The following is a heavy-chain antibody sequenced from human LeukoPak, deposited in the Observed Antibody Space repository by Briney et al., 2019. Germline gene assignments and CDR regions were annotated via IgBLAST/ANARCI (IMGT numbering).Heavy chain of an antibody. Sequence: PSETLSLTCAVYGGSFSDYSWTWIRQPPGKGLEWIGERNQSGGTNHNPSLMSRVIMSVDTSKNQFSLKLSSVTAADTAVYYCARAPGYCSSTSCGYFDYWGQGTLVTVSS. CDR2: RNQSGGT. CDR1: GGSFSDYS. D-gene: IGHD2-2*01. CDR3: ARAPGYCSSTSCGYFDY. J-gene: IGHJ4*02. V-gene: IGHV4-34*01.